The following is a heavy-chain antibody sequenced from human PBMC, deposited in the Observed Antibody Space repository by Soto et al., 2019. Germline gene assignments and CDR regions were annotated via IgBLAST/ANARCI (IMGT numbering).Heavy chain of an antibody. V-gene: IGHV3-21*06. CDR1: GFTFTRYS. J-gene: IGHJ4*02. CDR2: ISSTTNYI. Sequence: GGSLRLSCAASGFTFTRYSMNWVRQAPGKGLEWVSSISSTTNYIYYGDSMKGRFTISRDNAKNSLYLEMNSLRAEDTAVYCCARESEDLTSNFDYWGQGTLVTVSS. CDR3: ARESEDLTSNFDY.